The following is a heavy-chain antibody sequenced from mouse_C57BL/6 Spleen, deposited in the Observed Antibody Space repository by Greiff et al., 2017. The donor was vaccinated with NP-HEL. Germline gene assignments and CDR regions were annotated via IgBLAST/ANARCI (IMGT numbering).Heavy chain of an antibody. J-gene: IGHJ1*03. CDR1: GYTFTSYW. V-gene: IGHV1-53*01. Sequence: QVHVKQPGTELVKPGASVKLSCKASGYTFTSYWMHWVKQRPGQGLEWIGNINPSNGGTNYNEKFKSKATLTVDKSSSTAYMQLSSLTSEDSAVYYCARGLWGKDWYFDVWGTGTTVTVSS. CDR2: INPSNGGT. CDR3: ARGLWGKDWYFDV. D-gene: IGHD2-1*01.